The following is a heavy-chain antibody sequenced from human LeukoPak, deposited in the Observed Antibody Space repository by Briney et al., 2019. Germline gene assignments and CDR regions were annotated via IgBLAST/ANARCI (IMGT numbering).Heavy chain of an antibody. J-gene: IGHJ5*02. Sequence: ASVKVSCKASRYTFTGYYMHWVRQAPGQGLEWMGWINPNSGGTNYAQKFQGGVTMTRDTSISTAYMELSRLRSDDTAVYHCARVNTIFGVVIHNWFDPWGQGTLVTVSS. CDR2: INPNSGGT. CDR3: ARVNTIFGVVIHNWFDP. CDR1: RYTFTGYY. V-gene: IGHV1-2*02. D-gene: IGHD3-3*01.